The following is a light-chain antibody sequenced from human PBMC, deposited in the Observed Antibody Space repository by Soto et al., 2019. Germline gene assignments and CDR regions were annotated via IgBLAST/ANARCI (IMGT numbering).Light chain of an antibody. J-gene: IGKJ1*01. CDR3: MQGKLWPRK. CDR1: QSLVYSDGNTY. Sequence: EVVLTQSPLSLPVTLGQPASISCRSSQSLVYSDGNTYLHWFQWRPGQSPRRLIYEVSNRDSGGPDRFSGSGSGTAFTLQISRVEAEDVGIYFGMQGKLWPRKFGQGNKVAIK. CDR2: EVS. V-gene: IGKV2-30*01.